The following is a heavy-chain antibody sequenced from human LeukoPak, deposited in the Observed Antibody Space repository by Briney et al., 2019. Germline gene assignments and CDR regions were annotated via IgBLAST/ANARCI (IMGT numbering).Heavy chain of an antibody. V-gene: IGHV1-2*02. CDR3: ARERNRLLYHSSGY. D-gene: IGHD2-21*02. Sequence: GASVKVSCKASGYTFTGYYMHWVRRAPGQGLEWMGWINPNSGGTNYAQKFQGRVTMTRDTSISTAYMELSRLRSDDTAVYYCARERNRLLYHSSGYWGQGTLVTVSS. CDR2: INPNSGGT. J-gene: IGHJ4*02. CDR1: GYTFTGYY.